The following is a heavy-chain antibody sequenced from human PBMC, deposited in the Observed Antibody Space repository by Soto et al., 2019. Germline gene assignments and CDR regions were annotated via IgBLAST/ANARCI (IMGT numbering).Heavy chain of an antibody. J-gene: IGHJ4*02. D-gene: IGHD2-2*01. CDR1: GGSFSGYY. V-gene: IGHV4-34*01. Sequence: QVQLQQWGAGLLKPSETLSLTCAVYGGSFSGYYWTWIRQSPEKGLEWIGDVNDSGTTYYNPSLKTRVTISVHTPKTKSSLKMTTVTAADTAVYSCARGIGYCSSINCYSSRRMRFDSWGQGTLVTVSS. CDR2: VNDSGTT. CDR3: ARGIGYCSSINCYSSRRMRFDS.